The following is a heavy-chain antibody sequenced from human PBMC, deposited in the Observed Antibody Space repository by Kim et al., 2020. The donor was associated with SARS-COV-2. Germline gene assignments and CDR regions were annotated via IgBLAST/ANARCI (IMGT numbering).Heavy chain of an antibody. CDR3: ARDSGGSISPDY. D-gene: IGHD3-3*02. V-gene: IGHV4-39*07. Sequence: YSNPSRKGRVTISVDTSKNQFSLKLSSVTAADTAVYYCARDSGGSISPDYWGQGTLVTVSS. J-gene: IGHJ4*02.